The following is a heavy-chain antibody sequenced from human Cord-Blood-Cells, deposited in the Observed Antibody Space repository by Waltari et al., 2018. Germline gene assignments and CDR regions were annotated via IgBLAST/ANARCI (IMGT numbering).Heavy chain of an antibody. Sequence: EVQLVESGGGLVQPGGSRRLLSAASGFTSSSYWLSWVRQAPGKGLGWVANIKQDGSEKYYVDSVKGRFTISRDNAKNSLYLQMNSLRAEDTAVYYCARPLVGATVTVDYWGQGTLVTVSS. CDR3: ARPLVGATVTVDY. J-gene: IGHJ4*02. CDR2: IKQDGSEK. D-gene: IGHD1-26*01. V-gene: IGHV3-7*05. CDR1: GFTSSSYW.